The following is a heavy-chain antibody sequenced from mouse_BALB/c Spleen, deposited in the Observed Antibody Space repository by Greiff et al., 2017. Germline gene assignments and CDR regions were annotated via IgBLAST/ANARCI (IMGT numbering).Heavy chain of an antibody. D-gene: IGHD1-1*01. J-gene: IGHJ1*01. V-gene: IGHV2-5-1*01. Sequence: QVQLKESGPSLVQPSQSLSITCTVSGFSLTSYGVHWVRQSPGKGLEWLGVIWRGGSTDYNAAFMSRLSITKDNSKSQVFFKMNSLQADDTAIYYCAKKGGYYGSSYLYWYFDVWGAGTTVTVSS. CDR2: IWRGGST. CDR3: AKKGGYYGSSYLYWYFDV. CDR1: GFSLTSYG.